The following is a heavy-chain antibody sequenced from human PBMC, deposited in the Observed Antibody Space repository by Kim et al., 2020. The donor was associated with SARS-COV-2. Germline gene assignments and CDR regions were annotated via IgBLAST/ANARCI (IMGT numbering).Heavy chain of an antibody. CDR2: IYYSGST. J-gene: IGHJ5*02. D-gene: IGHD3-10*01. Sequence: SETLSLTCTVSGGSISSSSYYWGWIRQPPGKGLEWIGSIYYSGSTYYNPSLKSRVTISVDTSKNQFSLKLSSVTAVDTAVYYCARPLSQGNYYGSGSPDWFDPWGQGTLVTVSS. CDR1: GGSISSSSYY. V-gene: IGHV4-39*01. CDR3: ARPLSQGNYYGSGSPDWFDP.